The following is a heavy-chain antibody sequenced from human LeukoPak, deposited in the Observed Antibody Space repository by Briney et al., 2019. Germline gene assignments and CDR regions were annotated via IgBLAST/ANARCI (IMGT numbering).Heavy chain of an antibody. CDR2: INHSGST. CDR1: GGSFSGYY. V-gene: IGHV4-34*01. Sequence: SETLSLTCAVYGGSFSGYYWSWIRQPPGKGLEWIGEINHSGSTNYNPSLKSRVTISVDTSKNQFSLKLSSVTAADTAIYYCARNVNHWNHVDCWGQGTRVTVSS. J-gene: IGHJ4*02. CDR3: ARNVNHWNHVDC. D-gene: IGHD1-1*01.